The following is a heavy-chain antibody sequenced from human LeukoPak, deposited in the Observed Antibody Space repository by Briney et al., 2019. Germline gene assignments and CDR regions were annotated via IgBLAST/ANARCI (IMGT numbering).Heavy chain of an antibody. J-gene: IGHJ3*02. CDR1: GGSISSSSYY. CDR3: ARGLGQIRIDAFDI. CDR2: IYHSGST. Sequence: SETLSLTCTVSGGSISSSSYYWGWIRQPPGKGLEWIGYIYHSGSTYYNPSLKSRVTISVDRSKNQFSLKLSSVTAADTAVYYCARGLGQIRIDAFDIWGQGTMVTVSS. V-gene: IGHV4-39*07.